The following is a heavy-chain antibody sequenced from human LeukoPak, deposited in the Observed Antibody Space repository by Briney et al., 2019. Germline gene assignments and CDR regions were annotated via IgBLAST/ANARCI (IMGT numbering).Heavy chain of an antibody. J-gene: IGHJ5*02. V-gene: IGHV3-7*01. CDR2: INQNGGVK. Sequence: GGALRLSCAASGFIFSSCWMSWVRQAPGRGGDGVANINQNGGVKHYVDSVKGRFTICRENAKNSVYLEMTSLRADDTAVYYCAPSDDAAGTSWGQGTLVTVSS. D-gene: IGHD6-25*01. CDR1: GFIFSSCW. CDR3: APSDDAAGTS.